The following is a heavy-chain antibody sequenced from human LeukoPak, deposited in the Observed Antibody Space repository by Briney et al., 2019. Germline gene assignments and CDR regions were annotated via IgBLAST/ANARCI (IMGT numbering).Heavy chain of an antibody. D-gene: IGHD3-16*01. CDR2: IYSCGST. V-gene: IGHV3-66*01. CDR1: GFTVSSNY. Sequence: GGSLRLSCAASGFTVSSNYMSWVRQAPGKGLEWVSVIYSCGSTYYADSVKGRFTISRDNSKNTLYLQMNSLRAEDTAVYYCARVRRSRLAELDYWGQGTLVTVSS. CDR3: ARVRRSRLAELDY. J-gene: IGHJ4*02.